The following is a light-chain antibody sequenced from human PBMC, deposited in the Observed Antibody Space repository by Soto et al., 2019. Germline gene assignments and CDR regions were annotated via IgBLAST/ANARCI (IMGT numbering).Light chain of an antibody. Sequence: SYELTQPPSLSVAPGQTAQMTCGGDGIGTKTTHWYRQRPGQAPAVVVYDDYARPSGIPERFSGSKFKDMATLTITRVEAGDEADYYCQVWESRGDQLVFGGGTKLTVL. CDR3: QVWESRGDQLV. V-gene: IGLV3-21*02. CDR1: GIGTKT. J-gene: IGLJ3*02. CDR2: DDY.